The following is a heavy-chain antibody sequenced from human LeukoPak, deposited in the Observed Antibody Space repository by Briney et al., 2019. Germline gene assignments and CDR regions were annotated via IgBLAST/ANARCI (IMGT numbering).Heavy chain of an antibody. V-gene: IGHV3-30*18. Sequence: GRSLRLSCAASGFTFSAYGMHWVRQAPGKGLEWVAIISYDGSSKYYPDSVKGRFTISRDDSKNTLYLQKNSLRTEDTAVYYCAKELTRPNRPVAGLNYWGQGTLVTVSS. J-gene: IGHJ4*02. CDR2: ISYDGSSK. CDR1: GFTFSAYG. D-gene: IGHD6-19*01. CDR3: AKELTRPNRPVAGLNY.